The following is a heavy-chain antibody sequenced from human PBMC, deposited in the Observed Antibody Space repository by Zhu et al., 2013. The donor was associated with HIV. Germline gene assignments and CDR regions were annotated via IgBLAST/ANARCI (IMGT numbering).Heavy chain of an antibody. D-gene: IGHD2-2*03. CDR1: GYVFTTYY. V-gene: IGHV1-46*01. J-gene: IGHJ3*01. Sequence: QVQLVQSGAELKRPGASVKVSCKASGYVFTTYYIHWVRQAPGQGLEWMGLIAPTGSRTTYAQKFQGRVTMTRDTSTSTVYLEVNSLRSADTAVYYCARPRDDCGYCVTTTSDDAFDVWGQGTMVTVSS. CDR2: IAPTGSRT. CDR3: ARPRDDCGYCVTTTSDDAFDV.